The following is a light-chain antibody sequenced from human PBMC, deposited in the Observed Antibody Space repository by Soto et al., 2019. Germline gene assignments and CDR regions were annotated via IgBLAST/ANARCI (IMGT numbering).Light chain of an antibody. Sequence: DIVMTQTPLSLPVTPGEPASISCRSSQSLLDSDDGNTYLDWYLQKPGQSPQLLIYTLSYRASEVPDRFSGSGSGTDFTLKISRVEAEDDEVYYCMQRIEFPWTFGQGTKVEIK. CDR1: QSLLDSDDGNTY. CDR2: TLS. J-gene: IGKJ1*01. V-gene: IGKV2-40*01. CDR3: MQRIEFPWT.